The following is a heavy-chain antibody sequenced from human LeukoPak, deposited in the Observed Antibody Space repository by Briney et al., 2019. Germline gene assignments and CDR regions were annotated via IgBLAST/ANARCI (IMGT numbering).Heavy chain of an antibody. CDR1: GFTFSSYG. J-gene: IGHJ4*02. V-gene: IGHV3-23*01. CDR3: AKEFSGYAFFDY. CDR2: ISGSGGST. Sequence: GGTLRLSCAASGFTFSSYGMSWVRQAPGKGLEWVSAISGSGGSTYYADSVKGRFTISRDNSKNRLSLQMNTLRAEDTAIYYCAKEFSGYAFFDYWGQGTLVTVSS. D-gene: IGHD5-12*01.